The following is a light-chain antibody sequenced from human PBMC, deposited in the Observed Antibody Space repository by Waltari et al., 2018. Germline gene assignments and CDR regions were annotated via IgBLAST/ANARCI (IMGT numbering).Light chain of an antibody. V-gene: IGLV4-69*01. CDR2: VNSDGSH. CDR3: QTGGHGTWV. Sequence: QLLLTQSPSASASLGASVKLTCTLSRGPTSNLIAWHQQQPEKGPRYLIKVNSDGSHSKGDEIPDRFSGSSSGAERYLTISSVQSEDEADYYCQTGGHGTWVFGGGTKLTVL. CDR1: RGPTSNL. J-gene: IGLJ3*02.